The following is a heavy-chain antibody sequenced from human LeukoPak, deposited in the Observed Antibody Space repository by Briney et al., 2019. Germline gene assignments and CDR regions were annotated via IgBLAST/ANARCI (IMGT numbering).Heavy chain of an antibody. CDR1: GSTFSTYS. Sequence: PGRSLRLSFAASGSTFSTYSMSSVRQAPGKGLELVSTIDVTTRISYYADSVKGRFTISRDNFQNTLFLQLNNLRVDDTAVYFCAKVNYYHPYFWGQGTLVTVSS. V-gene: IGHV3-23*01. J-gene: IGHJ4*02. D-gene: IGHD3-22*01. CDR2: IDVTTRIS. CDR3: AKVNYYHPYF.